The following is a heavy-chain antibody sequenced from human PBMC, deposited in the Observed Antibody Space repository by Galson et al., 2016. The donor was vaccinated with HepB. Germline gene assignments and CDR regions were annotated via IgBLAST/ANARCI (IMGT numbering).Heavy chain of an antibody. CDR2: IFHYGGT. D-gene: IGHD3-10*01. CDR3: ASAYIVRGDQYYFDY. J-gene: IGHJ4*02. Sequence: TLSLTCTVSGGSISSDDYYWSWIRQHPGKGLEWIGYIFHYGGTYQNPSLKSRLTISVDTSKNQFSLKLSSVTAADTAVYFCASAYIVRGDQYYFDYWGQGILVTVSS. V-gene: IGHV4-31*03. CDR1: GGSISSDDYY.